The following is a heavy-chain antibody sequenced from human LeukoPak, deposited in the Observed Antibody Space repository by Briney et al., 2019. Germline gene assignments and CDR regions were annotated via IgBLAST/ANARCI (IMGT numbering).Heavy chain of an antibody. CDR2: IYSGGYT. CDR1: GLTVSSNY. D-gene: IGHD1-7*01. CDR3: AKLHPWSDY. J-gene: IGHJ4*02. V-gene: IGHV3-53*01. Sequence: TGGSLRLSCVASGLTVSSNYMNWVRQAPGKGLEWVSVIYSGGYTYYADSVKGRFTISRDNSKNTLYLQMNSLRAEDTAVYYCAKLHPWSDYWGQGTLVTVSS.